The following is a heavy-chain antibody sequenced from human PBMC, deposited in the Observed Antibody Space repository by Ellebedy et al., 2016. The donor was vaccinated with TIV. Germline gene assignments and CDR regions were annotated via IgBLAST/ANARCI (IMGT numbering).Heavy chain of an antibody. J-gene: IGHJ4*02. V-gene: IGHV1-24*01. Sequence: AASVKVSCKVSGYSLTESPIHWVRQAPGRGLEWMGGFDPEDGETIYAQKFQGRVTITEDTSTDTASMELSSLRSDDTAVYYCVIEMRDGGDDWGQGTLVTVSS. CDR3: VIEMRDGGDD. CDR2: FDPEDGET. D-gene: IGHD3-10*01. CDR1: GYSLTESP.